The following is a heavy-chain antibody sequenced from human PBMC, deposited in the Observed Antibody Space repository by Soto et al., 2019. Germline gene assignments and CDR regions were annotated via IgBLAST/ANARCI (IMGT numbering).Heavy chain of an antibody. D-gene: IGHD6-19*01. V-gene: IGHV3-23*01. CDR3: AKDGNWLDVYFDV. J-gene: IGHJ4*02. CDR2: ISGSGGST. Sequence: GGSLRLSCAASGFTFSSYAMSWVRQAPGKGLEWVSAISGSGGSTYYADSVKGRFTISRDNSKNTLYLHMTNLRAEDTAVYYCAKDGNWLDVYFDVWGQGTPVTVSS. CDR1: GFTFSSYA.